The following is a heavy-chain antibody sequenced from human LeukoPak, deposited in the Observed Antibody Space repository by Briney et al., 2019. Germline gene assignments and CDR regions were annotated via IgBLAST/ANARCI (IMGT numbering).Heavy chain of an antibody. CDR2: IYYSGST. CDR3: ARHGLSGRLWSGYHNFDY. D-gene: IGHD3-3*01. J-gene: IGHJ4*02. Sequence: SETLSLTCTVSGGSISSSSYYWGWIRQPPGKGLEWIGSIYYSGSTNYNPSLKSRVTISVDTSKNQFSLKLSSVTAADTAVYYCARHGLSGRLWSGYHNFDYWGQGTLVTVSS. V-gene: IGHV4-39*01. CDR1: GGSISSSSYY.